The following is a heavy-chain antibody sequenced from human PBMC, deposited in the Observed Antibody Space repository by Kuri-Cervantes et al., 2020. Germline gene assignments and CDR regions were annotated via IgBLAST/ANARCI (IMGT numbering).Heavy chain of an antibody. CDR1: GFTFSSYA. CDR3: TTDPPTTVLQH. CDR2: ISGSGGST. D-gene: IGHD4-17*01. Sequence: ETLSLTCAASGFTFSSYAMSWVRQAPGKGLEWVSAISGSGGSTYYADSVKGRFTISRDNSKNTLYLQMNSLRAEDTAVYYCTTDPPTTVLQHWGQGTLVTVSS. V-gene: IGHV3-23*01. J-gene: IGHJ1*01.